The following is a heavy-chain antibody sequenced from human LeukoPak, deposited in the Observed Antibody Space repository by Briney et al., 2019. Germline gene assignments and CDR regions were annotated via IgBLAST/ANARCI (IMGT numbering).Heavy chain of an antibody. V-gene: IGHV3-21*01. CDR2: ISSSSSYI. CDR3: ARDHVGTTSFWSGYYVWFDP. D-gene: IGHD3-3*01. Sequence: GGSLRLSRAASGFTFSSYSMNWVRQAPGKGLEWVSSISSSSSYIYYADSVKGRFTISRDNAKNSLYLQMNSLRAEDTAVYYCARDHVGTTSFWSGYYVWFDPWGQGTLVTVSS. CDR1: GFTFSSYS. J-gene: IGHJ5*02.